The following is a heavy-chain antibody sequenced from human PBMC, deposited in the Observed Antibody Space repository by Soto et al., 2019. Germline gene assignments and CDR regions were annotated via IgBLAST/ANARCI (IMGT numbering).Heavy chain of an antibody. CDR1: GFTFSSYW. CDR2: INSDGSST. V-gene: IGHV3-74*01. J-gene: IGHJ6*02. D-gene: IGHD3-10*01. Sequence: GGSLRLSCAASGFTFSSYWMHWVRQAPGKGLVWVSRINSDGSSTSYADSVKGRFTISRDNAKNTLYLQMNSLRAEDTAVYYCARERITMVRGVTYYYYGMDVWGQGTRVTVSS. CDR3: ARERITMVRGVTYYYYGMDV.